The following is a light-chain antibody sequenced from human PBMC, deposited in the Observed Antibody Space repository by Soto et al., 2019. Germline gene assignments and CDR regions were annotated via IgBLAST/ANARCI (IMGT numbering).Light chain of an antibody. J-gene: IGKJ1*01. CDR3: QQYGSALRGT. CDR2: GAS. CDR1: QSVSSSY. V-gene: IGKV3-20*01. Sequence: EIVLTQSPGTLSLSPGERDTLSCRASQSVSSSYLAWYQQKPGQAPRLLIYGASSRATGIPDRFSGSGSGPDFTLTISRLEPEDFAVYYCQQYGSALRGTFGQGTKVEIK.